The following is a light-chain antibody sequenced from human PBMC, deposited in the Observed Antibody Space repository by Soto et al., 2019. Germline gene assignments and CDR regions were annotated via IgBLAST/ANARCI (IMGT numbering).Light chain of an antibody. CDR1: TSNVGTYKF. V-gene: IGLV2-23*01. CDR3: SSYAGGSSMV. Sequence: QSVLTQPASVSGSPGQSITISCTGTTSNVGTYKFVSWYQYHPGKAPKLIIYEGSKRPSGVSSRFSGSKSGNMASLTISGLQADDDGDYYCSSYAGGSSMVFGGGTKLTVL. CDR2: EGS. J-gene: IGLJ3*02.